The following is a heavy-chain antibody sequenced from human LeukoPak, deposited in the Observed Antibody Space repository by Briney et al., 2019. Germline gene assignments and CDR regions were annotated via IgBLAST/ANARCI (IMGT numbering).Heavy chain of an antibody. D-gene: IGHD6-6*01. CDR2: IYYSGST. Sequence: PSETLSLTCTVSGGSISSHYWSWIRQPPGKGLEWIGYIYYSGSTNYNPFLKSRVTISVDTSKNQFSLKLSSVTAADTAVYYCAREYSSSYGYYYYMDVWGKGTTVTVSS. CDR3: AREYSSSYGYYYYMDV. V-gene: IGHV4-59*11. CDR1: GGSISSHY. J-gene: IGHJ6*03.